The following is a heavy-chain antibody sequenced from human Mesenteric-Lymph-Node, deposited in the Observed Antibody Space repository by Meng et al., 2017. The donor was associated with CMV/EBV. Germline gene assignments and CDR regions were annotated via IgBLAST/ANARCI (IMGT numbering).Heavy chain of an antibody. V-gene: IGHV4-39*07. Sequence: SETLSLTCTVSGGSITSSSYYWGWIRQPPGKGLDWIGSINYTGSTYYNPSLKSRVTISLDTSKNQFSLKLTSVTAADTAVYYCAREPPGDYDFWSGYLDAFDIWGQGTMVTVSS. CDR2: INYTGST. D-gene: IGHD3-3*01. CDR3: AREPPGDYDFWSGYLDAFDI. J-gene: IGHJ3*02. CDR1: GGSITSSSYY.